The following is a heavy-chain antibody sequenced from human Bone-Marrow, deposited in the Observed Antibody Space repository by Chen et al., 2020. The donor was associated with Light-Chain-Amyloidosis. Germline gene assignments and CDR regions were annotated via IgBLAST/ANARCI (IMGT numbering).Heavy chain of an antibody. D-gene: IGHD1-26*01. CDR1: GFTFNTYS. Sequence: EVQLVESGGDLVRPGGSLRLSCAAYGFTFNTYSMNWVRQAPGKGLEWISYIGGLTTAIFYAGSVKGRFTISRDNAKNSLYLQMNSLRAEDTAVYYCAGSWRELLVSPYYYMDVWGKGTTVTVSS. J-gene: IGHJ6*03. V-gene: IGHV3-48*01. CDR2: IGGLTTAI. CDR3: AGSWRELLVSPYYYMDV.